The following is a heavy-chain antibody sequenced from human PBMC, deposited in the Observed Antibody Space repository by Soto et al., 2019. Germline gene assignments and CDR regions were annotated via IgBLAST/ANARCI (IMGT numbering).Heavy chain of an antibody. CDR1: GYIFATYG. CDR2: ISGYNDNI. J-gene: IGHJ4*02. Sequence: QVRLVQSEAEVRKPGASVKVSCKASGYIFATYGFTWVRQAPGQGLEWMGWISGYNDNIKYAEKFQGRVTLTTDASTSSAYMELRSLRSDDTAVYYWARDWATSNGLYFDYWGQGTLVTVSS. V-gene: IGHV1-18*01. D-gene: IGHD2-8*01. CDR3: ARDWATSNGLYFDY.